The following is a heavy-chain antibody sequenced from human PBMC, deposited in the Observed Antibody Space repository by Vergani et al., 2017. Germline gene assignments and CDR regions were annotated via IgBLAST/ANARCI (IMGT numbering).Heavy chain of an antibody. CDR1: GFTVSSNY. V-gene: IGHV3-53*01. J-gene: IGHJ3*02. CDR3: ASSSWTDAFDI. CDR2: IYSGGST. D-gene: IGHD6-13*01. Sequence: EVQLVESGGGLIQPGGSLRLSCAASGFTVSSNYMSWVRQAPGKGLEWVSVIYSGGSTYYADSVKGRFTISRDNSKNTLYLQRNSLRAEDTAVYYCASSSWTDAFDIWGQGTMVTVSS.